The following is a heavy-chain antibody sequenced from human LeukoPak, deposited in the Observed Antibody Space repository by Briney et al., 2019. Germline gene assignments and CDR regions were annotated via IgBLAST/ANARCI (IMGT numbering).Heavy chain of an antibody. CDR3: ARDRYCSSTSCYAGNWFDP. V-gene: IGHV1-2*02. D-gene: IGHD2-2*01. J-gene: IGHJ5*02. CDR1: GYTFTGYY. Sequence: ASVKVSCKASGYTFTGYYMHWVRQAPGQGLEWMGWINPNSGGTNYAQKFQGRVTMTRDASISTAYMELSRLRSDDTAVYYCARDRYCSSTSCYAGNWFDPWGQGTLVTVSS. CDR2: INPNSGGT.